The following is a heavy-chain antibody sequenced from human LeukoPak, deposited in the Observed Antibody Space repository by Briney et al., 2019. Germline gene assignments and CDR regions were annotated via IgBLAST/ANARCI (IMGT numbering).Heavy chain of an antibody. CDR2: IYTSGNT. Sequence: PSETLSLTCTVSGGSISNYFWSWIRQPAGKGLEWIGCIYTSGNTNYNPSLKSRVTMSVDTSKNQFSLNLTSVTAADTAVYYCARESQSTSPGRESAFWGQGTLVTVSS. CDR3: ARESQSTSPGRESAF. CDR1: GGSISNYF. V-gene: IGHV4-4*07. J-gene: IGHJ4*02. D-gene: IGHD2-2*01.